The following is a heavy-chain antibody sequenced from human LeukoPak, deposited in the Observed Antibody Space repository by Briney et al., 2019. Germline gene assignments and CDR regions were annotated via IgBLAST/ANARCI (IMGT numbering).Heavy chain of an antibody. V-gene: IGHV3-48*03. CDR1: GFTFSSYE. D-gene: IGHD2-8*01. J-gene: IGHJ6*03. CDR3: AKDRCSNGIGCYYYYMDV. Sequence: GGSLRLSCAASGFTFSSYEMNWVRQAPGKGLEWVSYISSSGSTIYYADSVKGRFTISRDNSKNTLYLQMNSLRAEDTAVYYCAKDRCSNGIGCYYYYMDVWGKGTTVTISS. CDR2: ISSSGSTI.